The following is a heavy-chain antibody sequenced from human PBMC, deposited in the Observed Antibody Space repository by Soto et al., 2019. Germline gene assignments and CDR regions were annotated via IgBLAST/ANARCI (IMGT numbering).Heavy chain of an antibody. V-gene: IGHV3-73*01. J-gene: IGHJ4*02. CDR1: GFTFSCSA. CDR2: IRSKANSYAT. CDR3: TRLSPTYYFDY. Sequence: GGSLRLSCAASGFTFSCSAMHWVRQASGKGLEWVGRIRSKANSYATAYAASVKGRFTISRDDSKNTAYPQMNSLKTEDTAVYYCTRLSPTYYFDYWGQGTLVTVSS.